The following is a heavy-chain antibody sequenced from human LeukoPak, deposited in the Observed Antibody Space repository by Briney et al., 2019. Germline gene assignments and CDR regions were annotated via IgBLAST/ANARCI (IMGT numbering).Heavy chain of an antibody. CDR3: ARGRSRHFDY. CDR1: GYTLTNYD. V-gene: IGHV1-8*03. Sequence: ASVKVSCKASGYTLTNYDINWVRQATGQGLEWMGWMNPNSGNTGYAQKFQGRVTITRNTSISTAYMDLSSLRSEDTAVYYCARGRSRHFDYWGQGTLVTVSS. J-gene: IGHJ4*02. CDR2: MNPNSGNT.